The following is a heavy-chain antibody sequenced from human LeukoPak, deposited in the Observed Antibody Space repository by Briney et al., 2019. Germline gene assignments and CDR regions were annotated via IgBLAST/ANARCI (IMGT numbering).Heavy chain of an antibody. CDR1: GYSFTTYW. CDR2: IYPCDSDT. Sequence: GESLKISCKGSGYSFTTYWIAWVRQMPGKGLEWMGIIYPCDSDTIYSPSFQGQVTISADKSISTAYLQWSSLKASDTAIYYCARHKASNWFDPWGQGTLVTVSS. J-gene: IGHJ5*02. CDR3: ARHKASNWFDP. V-gene: IGHV5-51*01.